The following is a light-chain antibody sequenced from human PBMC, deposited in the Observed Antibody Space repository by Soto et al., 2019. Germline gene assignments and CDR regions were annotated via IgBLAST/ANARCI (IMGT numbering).Light chain of an antibody. Sequence: DIQMTQSPSTLSASVGDRVTITCRASQSISSWLAWYQQKPGKAPKLLIYDASSLQSGVPSRFSGSGSGTEFTLPISSLQPDDFATYYCQQHNSYPLTFGQGTKVDI. CDR1: QSISSW. V-gene: IGKV1-5*01. CDR3: QQHNSYPLT. CDR2: DAS. J-gene: IGKJ1*01.